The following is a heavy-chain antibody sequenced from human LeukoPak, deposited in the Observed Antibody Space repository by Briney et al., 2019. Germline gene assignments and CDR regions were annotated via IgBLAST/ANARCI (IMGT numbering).Heavy chain of an antibody. CDR1: GFTDSSNY. J-gene: IGHJ4*02. CDR3: AKFGGYSYGFVGGVDY. CDR2: IYSGGST. Sequence: GGSLRLSCAASGFTDSSNYMSWVRQAPGKGLEWVSVIYSGGSTYYADSVKGRFTISRDNSKNTLYLQMNSLRAEDTAVYYCAKFGGYSYGFVGGVDYWGQGTLVTVSS. V-gene: IGHV3-66*01. D-gene: IGHD5-18*01.